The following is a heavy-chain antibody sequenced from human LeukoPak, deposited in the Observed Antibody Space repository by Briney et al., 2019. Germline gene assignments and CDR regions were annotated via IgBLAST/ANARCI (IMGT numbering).Heavy chain of an antibody. CDR3: ATDRGWRTSGYYLYYFEY. J-gene: IGHJ4*02. Sequence: GGSLRLSCAASGFIFTNYFMSWVRQAPGKGREWVASIKHDGSEKYYVDSVRGRFTISRDNTMNSLYLQMSSLRAEDTAVYYCATDRGWRTSGYYLYYFEYWGQGTLVTYSS. D-gene: IGHD3-3*01. CDR1: GFIFTNYF. V-gene: IGHV3-7*01. CDR2: IKHDGSEK.